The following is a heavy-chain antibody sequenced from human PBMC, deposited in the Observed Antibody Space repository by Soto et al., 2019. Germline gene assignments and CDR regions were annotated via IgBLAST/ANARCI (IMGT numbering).Heavy chain of an antibody. J-gene: IGHJ4*02. CDR1: GGSISSGGYY. Sequence: QVQLQESGPGLVKPSQTLSLTCTVSGGSISSGGYYWSWIRQPPGKGLEWIGYIYYSGSTYYNPSLKRRVTISVDTSKNQCSLKLSSVTAADTAVYYCARVRGGGPFDDWGQGTLVTVSS. V-gene: IGHV4-31*03. D-gene: IGHD1-26*01. CDR3: ARVRGGGPFDD. CDR2: IYYSGST.